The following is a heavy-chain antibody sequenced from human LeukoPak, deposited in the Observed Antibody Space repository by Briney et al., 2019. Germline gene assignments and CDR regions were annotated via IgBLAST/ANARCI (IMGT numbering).Heavy chain of an antibody. V-gene: IGHV1-18*01. Sequence: GASVKVSCKASGYTFTSYGISWVRQAPGQGLEWMGWISAYNGNTNYAQKLQGRVTMTTDTSTSTAYMELRGLRSDDTAVYYCARVTYEVIAAAAHNWFDPWGQGTLVTVSS. CDR2: ISAYNGNT. D-gene: IGHD6-13*01. J-gene: IGHJ5*02. CDR1: GYTFTSYG. CDR3: ARVTYEVIAAAAHNWFDP.